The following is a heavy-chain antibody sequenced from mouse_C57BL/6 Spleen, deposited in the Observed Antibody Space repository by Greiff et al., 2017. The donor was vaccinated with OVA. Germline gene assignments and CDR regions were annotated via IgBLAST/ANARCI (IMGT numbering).Heavy chain of an antibody. J-gene: IGHJ3*01. Sequence: EVQRVESGGGLVKPGGSLKLSCAASGFTFSDYGMHWVRQAPEKGLEWVAYISSGSSTIYYADTVKGRFTISRDNAKNTLFLQMTSLRSEDTAMYYCARSHYGSSPFAYWGQGTLVTVSA. CDR3: ARSHYGSSPFAY. V-gene: IGHV5-17*01. CDR2: ISSGSSTI. D-gene: IGHD1-1*01. CDR1: GFTFSDYG.